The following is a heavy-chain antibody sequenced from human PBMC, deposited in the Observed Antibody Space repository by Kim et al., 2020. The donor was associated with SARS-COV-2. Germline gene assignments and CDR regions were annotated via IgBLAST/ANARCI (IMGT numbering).Heavy chain of an antibody. CDR2: IIPILGIA. D-gene: IGHD3-16*01. Sequence: SVKVSCKTSGGTFSTYAISWVRQAPGQGLEWMGKIIPILGIADYAQKFQGRVTITADKSTSTAYMELSSLRSEDTAGYYCARDGGWGQSTYGAFDICGQ. V-gene: IGHV1-69*04. CDR3: ARDGGWGQSTYGAFDI. CDR1: GGTFSTYA. J-gene: IGHJ3*02.